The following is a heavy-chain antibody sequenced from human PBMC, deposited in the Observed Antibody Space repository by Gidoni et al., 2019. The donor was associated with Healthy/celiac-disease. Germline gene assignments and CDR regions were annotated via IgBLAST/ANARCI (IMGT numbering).Heavy chain of an antibody. CDR3: AKDLSSGWYREGDFQH. D-gene: IGHD6-19*01. V-gene: IGHV3-23*01. J-gene: IGHJ1*01. Sequence: EVQLLESGGGLVQPGGSLRLSCAASEFPFSSYAMSWFRQAPGQGLEWVSVISGSGGSTYYADSVKGRFTISRDNSKNTLYLQMNSLRAEDTAVYYCAKDLSSGWYREGDFQHWGQGTLVTVSS. CDR2: ISGSGGST. CDR1: EFPFSSYA.